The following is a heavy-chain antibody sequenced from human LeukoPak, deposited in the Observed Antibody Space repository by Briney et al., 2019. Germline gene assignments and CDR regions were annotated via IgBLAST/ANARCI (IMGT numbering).Heavy chain of an antibody. CDR3: ASDVTYYDLWNGYSP. V-gene: IGHV3-21*03. CDR1: GFTFSSYS. D-gene: IGHD3-3*01. J-gene: IGHJ5*02. CDR2: ISSSSSYI. Sequence: GGSLRLSCAASGFTFSSYSMNWVRQAPGKGLEWVSSISSSSSYIYYADSVKGRFTISRDNAENSLYLQMNSRRAEDTAVYYSASDVTYYDLWNGYSPWGQGILVTVSS.